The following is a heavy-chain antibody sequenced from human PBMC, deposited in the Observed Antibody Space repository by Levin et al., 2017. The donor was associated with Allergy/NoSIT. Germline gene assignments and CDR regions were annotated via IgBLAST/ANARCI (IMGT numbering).Heavy chain of an antibody. CDR1: GFTFSSYG. Sequence: GGSLRLSCAASGFTFSSYGMHWVRQAPGKGLEWVAVIWYDGSNKYYADSVKGRFTISRDNSKNTLYLQINSLRAEDTAVYYCARDDTLSIAARRDAFDIWGQGTMVTVSS. J-gene: IGHJ3*02. D-gene: IGHD6-6*01. V-gene: IGHV3-33*01. CDR3: ARDDTLSIAARRDAFDI. CDR2: IWYDGSNK.